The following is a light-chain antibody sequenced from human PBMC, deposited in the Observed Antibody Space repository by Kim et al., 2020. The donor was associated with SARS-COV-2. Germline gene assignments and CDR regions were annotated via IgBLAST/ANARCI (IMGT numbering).Light chain of an antibody. V-gene: IGKV4-1*01. J-gene: IGKJ2*01. Sequence: RATIKCKSSQSVLYSSNNRNYLAWYQQKPGQPPKLLIDWASTRESGVPDRFGGSGSGTDFTLTISSLQAEDVAVYYCQQYYSTPHTFGQGTKLEI. CDR3: QQYYSTPHT. CDR2: WAS. CDR1: QSVLYSSNNRNY.